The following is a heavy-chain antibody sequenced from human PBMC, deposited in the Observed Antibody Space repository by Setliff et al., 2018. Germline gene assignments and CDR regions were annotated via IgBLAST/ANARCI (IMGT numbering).Heavy chain of an antibody. J-gene: IGHJ4*02. V-gene: IGHV4-59*08. CDR3: ARTGTYRYFDY. Sequence: SETLSLTCTVSGASINSHYYSWIRQPPGKGLEWIGYIFYSGSTKYNPSLKSRVTISVDRSNNQFSLRLTSVTAADTAVYYCARTGTYRYFDYWGQGALVTVSS. CDR2: IFYSGST. CDR1: GASINSHY. D-gene: IGHD1-1*01.